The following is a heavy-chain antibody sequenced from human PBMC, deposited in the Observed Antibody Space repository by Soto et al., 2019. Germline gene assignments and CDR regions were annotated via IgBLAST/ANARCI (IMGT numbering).Heavy chain of an antibody. D-gene: IGHD1-26*01. CDR1: GGSISSYY. CDR3: ARSPRGSYYFYFDY. V-gene: IGHV4-59*01. CDR2: IYYSGST. Sequence: SETLSLTCTVSGGSISSYYWSWIRQPPGKGLEWIGYIYYSGSTNYNPSLKSRVTISVDTSKNQFSLKLSSVTAADTAVYYCARSPRGSYYFYFDYWGQGTLVTVSS. J-gene: IGHJ4*02.